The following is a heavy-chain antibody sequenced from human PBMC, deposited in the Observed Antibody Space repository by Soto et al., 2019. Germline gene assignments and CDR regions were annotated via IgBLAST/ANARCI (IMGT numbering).Heavy chain of an antibody. V-gene: IGHV3-72*01. CDR2: TRNKANSYTT. Sequence: GGSLRLSCAASGFTFSDHYMDWVRQAPGKGLEWVGRTRNKANSYTTEYAASVKGRFTISRDDSKNSLYLQMNSLKTEDTAVYYCARGPPLRYFDWSPFAYYYYGMDVWGQGTTVTVSS. D-gene: IGHD3-9*01. J-gene: IGHJ6*02. CDR3: ARGPPLRYFDWSPFAYYYYGMDV. CDR1: GFTFSDHY.